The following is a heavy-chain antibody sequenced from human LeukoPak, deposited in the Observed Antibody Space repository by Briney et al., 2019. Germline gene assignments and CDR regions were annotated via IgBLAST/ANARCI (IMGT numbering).Heavy chain of an antibody. CDR2: IYYSGST. V-gene: IGHV4-59*01. D-gene: IGHD6-13*01. J-gene: IGHJ3*02. CDR1: GGSISSYH. Sequence: PSETLSLTCTVSGGSISSYHWSWIRQPPGKGLEWIGYIYYSGSTNYNPSLKSRVTISVDTSKNQFSLKLSSVTAADTAVYYCARDRWSSSWFDAFDIWGQGTMVTVSS. CDR3: ARDRWSSSWFDAFDI.